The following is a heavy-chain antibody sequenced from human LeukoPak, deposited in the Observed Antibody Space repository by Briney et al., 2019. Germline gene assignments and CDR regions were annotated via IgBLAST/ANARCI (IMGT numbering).Heavy chain of an antibody. Sequence: GGSLRLSCAASGFTFSSYAMSWVRQAPGKGLEWVSAISGSGGSTYYADSVKGRFTVSRDNSKNTLYLQMNSLRAEDTAVYYCAKDPYITMIVVNDYWGQGTLVTVSS. V-gene: IGHV3-23*01. J-gene: IGHJ4*02. D-gene: IGHD3-22*01. CDR3: AKDPYITMIVVNDY. CDR2: ISGSGGST. CDR1: GFTFSSYA.